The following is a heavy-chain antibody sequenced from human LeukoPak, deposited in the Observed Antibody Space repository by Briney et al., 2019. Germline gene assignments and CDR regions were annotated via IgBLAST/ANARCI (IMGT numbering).Heavy chain of an antibody. V-gene: IGHV3-48*03. CDR3: ARGASEITMVRGVISYFDY. D-gene: IGHD3-10*01. Sequence: QLGGSLRLSCAASGFTFSSYEMNWVRQAPGKGLEWVSYISSSGSTIYYADSVKGRFTISRDNAKNSLYLQMNSLRAEDTAAYYCARGASEITMVRGVISYFDYWGQGTLVTVSS. CDR1: GFTFSSYE. J-gene: IGHJ4*02. CDR2: ISSSGSTI.